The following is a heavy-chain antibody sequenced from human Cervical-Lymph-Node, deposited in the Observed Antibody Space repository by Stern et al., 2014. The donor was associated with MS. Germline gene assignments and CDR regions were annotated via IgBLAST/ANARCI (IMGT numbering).Heavy chain of an antibody. CDR3: AREGVYGQELDY. J-gene: IGHJ4*02. Sequence: QMQLVQSGGGLVKPGGSLRLSCAASGFTFSDYYLTWVRQAPGKGLEWISRISGSGNTKDYADSVKGRFAISRDNAKNSLYLQMNSLRAEDTAVYYCAREGVYGQELDYWGQGTLVTVSS. CDR1: GFTFSDYY. V-gene: IGHV3-11*01. CDR2: ISGSGNTK. D-gene: IGHD5/OR15-5a*01.